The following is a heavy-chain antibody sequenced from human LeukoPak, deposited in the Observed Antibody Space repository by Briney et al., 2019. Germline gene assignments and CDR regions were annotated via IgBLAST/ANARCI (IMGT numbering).Heavy chain of an antibody. CDR3: ARDTYYYDTSGYPYYFDY. V-gene: IGHV1-2*02. J-gene: IGHJ4*02. CDR2: INPNSGGT. Sequence: GGSVKVSCKASGYTFTGYYMHWVRQAPGQGLEWMGWINPNSGGTNYAQKFQGRVTMTRDTSISTAYMELSRLRSDDTAVYYCARDTYYYDTSGYPYYFDYWGQGTLVTVSS. CDR1: GYTFTGYY. D-gene: IGHD3-22*01.